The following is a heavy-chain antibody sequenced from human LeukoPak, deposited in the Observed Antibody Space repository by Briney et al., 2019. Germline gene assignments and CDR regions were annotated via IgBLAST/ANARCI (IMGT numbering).Heavy chain of an antibody. CDR2: INPNSGGT. V-gene: IGHV1-2*02. CDR1: GYTFIGYY. Sequence: ASVKVSCKASGYTFIGYYMHWVRHAPGQGLEWMGWINPNSGGTNYAQKFQGRVTMTRDTSISTAYMELSRLRSDDTAVYYCARGYCSGGTCYLVENWLDPWGQGTLVTVSS. J-gene: IGHJ5*02. D-gene: IGHD2-15*01. CDR3: ARGYCSGGTCYLVENWLDP.